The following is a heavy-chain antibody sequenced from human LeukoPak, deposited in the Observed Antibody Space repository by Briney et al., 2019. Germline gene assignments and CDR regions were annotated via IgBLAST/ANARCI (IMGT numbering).Heavy chain of an antibody. CDR2: IIPILGIA. V-gene: IGHV1-69*10. CDR1: GGTFSSYA. Sequence: SVKVSCKASGGTFSSYAISWVRQTPGQGLEWMGGIIPILGIANYAQKFQGRVTITADKSTSTAYMELSSLRSEDTAVYYCASSEKTYYDFWSGRSGPTYYYYGMDVWGQGTTVTVSS. CDR3: ASSEKTYYDFWSGRSGPTYYYYGMDV. J-gene: IGHJ6*02. D-gene: IGHD3-3*01.